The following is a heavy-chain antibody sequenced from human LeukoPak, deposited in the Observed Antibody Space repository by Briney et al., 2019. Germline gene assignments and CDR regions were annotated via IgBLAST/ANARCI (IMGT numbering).Heavy chain of an antibody. Sequence: PGGSLRLSCAASGFTFSSYAMHWVRQAPGKGLEYVSAISSNGGSTYYANSVKGRFTISRDNAKNSLYLQMNSLRAEDTAVYYCARAVAGLRHFDYWGQGTLVTVSS. J-gene: IGHJ4*02. CDR2: ISSNGGST. CDR1: GFTFSSYA. D-gene: IGHD6-19*01. V-gene: IGHV3-64*01. CDR3: ARAVAGLRHFDY.